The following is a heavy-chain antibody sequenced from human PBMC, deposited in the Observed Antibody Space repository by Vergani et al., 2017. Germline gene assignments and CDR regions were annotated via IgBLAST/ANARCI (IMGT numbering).Heavy chain of an antibody. CDR1: GGSISSHY. Sequence: QVQLQESGPGLVKPSETLSLTCTVSGGSISSHYWSWIRQPPGKGLEWIGYIYYSGSTNYNPSLKSRVTISVDTSKNQFSLKLSSVTAADTAVYYCARGTMIDAFDIWGQGTMVTVSS. V-gene: IGHV4-59*11. J-gene: IGHJ3*02. CDR3: ARGTMIDAFDI. CDR2: IYYSGST. D-gene: IGHD3-22*01.